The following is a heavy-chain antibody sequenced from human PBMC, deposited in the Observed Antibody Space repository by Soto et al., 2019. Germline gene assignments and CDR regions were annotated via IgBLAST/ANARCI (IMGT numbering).Heavy chain of an antibody. V-gene: IGHV2-5*02. CDR2: IFWDDDK. D-gene: IGHD3-9*01. CDR1: GFSLSSTGVS. Sequence: QITLKESGPTLLKDTQTLTLTCTFSGFSLSSTGVSVGWIRQPPGKALEWLALIFWDDDKRYSPSLRNRLTITKDTSKHQVVLTMTNVDPLDTATFYGAHSSRYAAFDIWGRGTLVTVSS. J-gene: IGHJ3*02. CDR3: AHSSRYAAFDI.